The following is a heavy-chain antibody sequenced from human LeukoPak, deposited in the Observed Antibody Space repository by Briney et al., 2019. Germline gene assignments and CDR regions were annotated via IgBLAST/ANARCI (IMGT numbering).Heavy chain of an antibody. CDR3: ARQNDFRLDY. Sequence: GESLKISXKGSGYTFSSYWIGWVLQMPGKGLEWMGIIYPGGSDTRYSPSLQGQVTISVDTSIGTAYLQWSSLKASDTAIYYCARQNDFRLDYWGQGTLVTVSS. V-gene: IGHV5-51*01. J-gene: IGHJ4*02. D-gene: IGHD3-3*01. CDR1: GYTFSSYW. CDR2: IYPGGSDT.